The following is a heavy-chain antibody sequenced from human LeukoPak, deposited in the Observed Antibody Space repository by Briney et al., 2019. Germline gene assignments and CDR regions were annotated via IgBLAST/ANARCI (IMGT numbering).Heavy chain of an antibody. CDR1: GYSFTSYW. J-gene: IGHJ4*02. D-gene: IGHD1-26*01. Sequence: GESEKFSCTGSGYSFTSYWIGWVRQMPGKGVGWMGIVYPGDSDTRYSPSFQGHVTISADKSINTAYLQWSSLKASDTTMYYCASPGRVGATTLTTFDYSGPGDLVTVSS. CDR3: ASPGRVGATTLTTFDY. CDR2: VYPGDSDT. V-gene: IGHV5-51*01.